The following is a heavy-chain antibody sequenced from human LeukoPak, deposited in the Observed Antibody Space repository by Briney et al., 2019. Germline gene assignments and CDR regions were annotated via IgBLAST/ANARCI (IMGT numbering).Heavy chain of an antibody. CDR1: GFTFSSYE. CDR2: ISSSGSTI. D-gene: IGHD6-6*01. Sequence: GGSLRLSCAASGFTFSSYEMNWVRQAPGKGLEWVSYISSSGSTIYYADSVKGRFTISRDNAKNSLYLQMNSLRAEDTAVYYCARVSSHYYYMDVWAKGTTVTVSS. CDR3: ARVSSHYYYMDV. V-gene: IGHV3-48*03. J-gene: IGHJ6*03.